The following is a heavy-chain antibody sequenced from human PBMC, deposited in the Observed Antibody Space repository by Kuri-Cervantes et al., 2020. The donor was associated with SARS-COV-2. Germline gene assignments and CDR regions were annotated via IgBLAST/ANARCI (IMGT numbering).Heavy chain of an antibody. CDR2: IYHSGST. CDR3: ATCIAAAGSYYFDY. CDR1: GYSISSGYY. V-gene: IGHV4-38-2*01. J-gene: IGHJ4*02. Sequence: SQTLSLTCAVSGYSISSGYYWGWIRQPPGKGLEWIGSIYHSGSTCYNPSLKSRVTISVDTSKNQFSLKLGSVTAADTAVYYCATCIAAAGSYYFDYWGQGTLVTVSS. D-gene: IGHD6-13*01.